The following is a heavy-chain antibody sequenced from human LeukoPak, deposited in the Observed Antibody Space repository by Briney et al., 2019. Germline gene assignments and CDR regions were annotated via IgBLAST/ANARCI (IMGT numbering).Heavy chain of an antibody. CDR2: INPNSGGT. V-gene: IGHV1-2*02. Sequence: ASVKVSCKASGYTFTGYYMHWVRQAPGQGLEWMGWINPNSGGTNYAQKFQGRVTITRDTSISTAYMELSRLRSDDTAVYYCARDLYYYDSSGYYYHSYFDYWGQGTLVTVSS. CDR3: ARDLYYYDSSGYYYHSYFDY. D-gene: IGHD3-22*01. J-gene: IGHJ4*02. CDR1: GYTFTGYY.